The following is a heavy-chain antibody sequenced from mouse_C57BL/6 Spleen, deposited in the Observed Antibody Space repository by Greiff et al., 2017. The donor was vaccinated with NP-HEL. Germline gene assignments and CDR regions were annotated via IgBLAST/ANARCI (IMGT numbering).Heavy chain of an antibody. J-gene: IGHJ3*01. CDR1: GYTFTSYW. Sequence: LQQSGAELVKPGASVKMSCKASGYTFTSYWITWVKQRPGQGLEWIGDIYPGSGSTNYNEKFKSKATLTVDTSSSTAYMQLSSLTAEDSAVYCCAGGSAWFAYWGQGTLVTVSA. CDR3: AGGSAWFAY. V-gene: IGHV1-55*01. CDR2: IYPGSGST.